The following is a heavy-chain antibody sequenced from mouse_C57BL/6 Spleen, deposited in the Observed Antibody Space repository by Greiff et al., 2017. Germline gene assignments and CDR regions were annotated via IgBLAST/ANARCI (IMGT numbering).Heavy chain of an antibody. J-gene: IGHJ2*01. V-gene: IGHV1-82*01. CDR3: ARGRVYYFDY. Sequence: VQRVESGPELVKPGASVKISCKASGYAFSSSWMNWVKQRPGKGLEWIGRIYPGDGDTNYNGKFKGKATLTADKSSSTAYMQLSSLTSEDSAVYFCARGRVYYFDYWGQGTTLTVSS. CDR1: GYAFSSSW. CDR2: IYPGDGDT.